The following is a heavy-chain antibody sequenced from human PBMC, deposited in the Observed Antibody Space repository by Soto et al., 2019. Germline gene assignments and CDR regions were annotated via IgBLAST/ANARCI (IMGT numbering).Heavy chain of an antibody. D-gene: IGHD1-26*01. CDR1: GGTFSSYA. V-gene: IGHV1-69*13. Sequence: VASVKVSCKASGGTFSSYAISWVRQAPGQGLEWMGGIIPIFGTANYAQKFQGRVTITADESTSTAYMELSSLRSEDTAVYYCARDTGEVGATSYYYYYGMDVWGQGTTVTVSS. J-gene: IGHJ6*02. CDR3: ARDTGEVGATSYYYYYGMDV. CDR2: IIPIFGTA.